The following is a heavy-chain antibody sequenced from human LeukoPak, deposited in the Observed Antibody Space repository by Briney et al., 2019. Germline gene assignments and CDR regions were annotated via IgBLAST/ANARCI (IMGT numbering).Heavy chain of an antibody. CDR2: ISSNGGST. J-gene: IGHJ4*01. D-gene: IGHD5-18*01. V-gene: IGHV3-64*01. Sequence: GGSLTLSCAASGFTFSSYAMHWVRQAPGKGLEYVSAISSNGGSTYYANSVKGRFTISRDNSKSTLYLQMGSLRAEDMAVYYCARGGYSYAVDYWGDRTLVTVSS. CDR3: ARGGYSYAVDY. CDR1: GFTFSSYA.